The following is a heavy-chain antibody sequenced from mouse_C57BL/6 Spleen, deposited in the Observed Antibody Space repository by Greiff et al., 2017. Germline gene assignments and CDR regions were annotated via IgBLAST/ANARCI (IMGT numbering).Heavy chain of an antibody. J-gene: IGHJ2*01. D-gene: IGHD1-3*01. V-gene: IGHV1-64*01. Sequence: VQLQQPGAELVKPGASVKLSCKASGYTFTSYWMHWVKQRPGQGLEWIGMIHPNSGSTNYNEKFKGKATLTVDKSSSTAYMQLSSLTSEYSAVFDCARESGLYFEDWGKGTTLTVSS. CDR1: GYTFTSYW. CDR2: IHPNSGST. CDR3: ARESGLYFED.